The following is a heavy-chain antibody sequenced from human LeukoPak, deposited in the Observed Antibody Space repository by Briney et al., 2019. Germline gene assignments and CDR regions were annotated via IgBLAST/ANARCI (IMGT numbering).Heavy chain of an antibody. Sequence: PGGSLRLSCAASGFTFSSYGMHWVRQAPGKGLEWVAVISYDGSNKYYADSVKGRFTISRDNAKSTLYLQMNSLRTEDTAVYHCARVASGHNTDSWGQGTLVTVSS. CDR3: ARVASGHNTDS. J-gene: IGHJ4*02. D-gene: IGHD3-3*01. CDR1: GFTFSSYG. V-gene: IGHV3-30*03. CDR2: ISYDGSNK.